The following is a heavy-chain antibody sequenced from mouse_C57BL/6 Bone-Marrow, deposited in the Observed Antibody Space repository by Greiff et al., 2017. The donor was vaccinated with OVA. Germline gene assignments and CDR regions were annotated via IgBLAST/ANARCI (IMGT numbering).Heavy chain of an antibody. CDR2: INPNNGGT. J-gene: IGHJ1*03. CDR3: ARSNTTAAWYFDV. V-gene: IGHV1-18*01. Sequence: EVQLQQSGPELVKPGASVTIPCKASGYTFTDYHMDWVKQSPGKSLEWIGDINPNNGGTIYNQKFKGKATLTVDKSSSTAYMELRSLTSEDTAVYYCARSNTTAAWYFDVWGTGTTVTVSS. CDR1: GYTFTDYH. D-gene: IGHD1-2*01.